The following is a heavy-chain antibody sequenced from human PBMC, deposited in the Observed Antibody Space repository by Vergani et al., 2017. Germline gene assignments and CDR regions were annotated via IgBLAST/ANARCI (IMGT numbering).Heavy chain of an antibody. Sequence: QVQLLESGPGLVKPSETLSLTCTVSGYPNSRGYHWGWIRQPPGKGLQWIGNIYHSGSTYYNPSLKSRVTISVDRSKNQFSLKLSSVTAADTAVYYCARGHDSSGYYYDYWGQGTLVTVSS. D-gene: IGHD3-22*01. V-gene: IGHV4-38-2*02. CDR2: IYHSGST. CDR1: GYPNSRGYH. CDR3: ARGHDSSGYYYDY. J-gene: IGHJ4*02.